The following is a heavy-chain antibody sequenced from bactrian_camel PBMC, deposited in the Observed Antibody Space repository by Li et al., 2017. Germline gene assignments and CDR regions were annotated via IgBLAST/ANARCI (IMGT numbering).Heavy chain of an antibody. CDR2: IDGIRST. D-gene: IGHD2*01. J-gene: IGHJ4*01. V-gene: IGHV3S53*01. CDR3: AADPNRWWLLPNYSF. Sequence: HVQLVESGGGSVDVGGTLTLSCAFLGSPGSCMGWFRQAPGKEREGVAAIDGIRSTKYADSVKGRFTISRDNAKNTVYLQMDSLKPEDTAMHYCAADPNRWWLLPNYSFWGQGTQVTVS. CDR1: GSPGSC.